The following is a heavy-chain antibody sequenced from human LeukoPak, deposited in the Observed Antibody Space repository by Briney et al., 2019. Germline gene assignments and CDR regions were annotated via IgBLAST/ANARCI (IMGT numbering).Heavy chain of an antibody. CDR3: VGVNYYDTSLGFA. D-gene: IGHD3-22*01. Sequence: SGPTLVNPTQTLTLTCTFSGFSLSTRGMCVSWIRQPPGRALEWLARIDWDDDKYYSTSLKTRLTISKDTSKNQVVLTVTNMDPVDTATYYCVGVNYYDTSLGFAWGQGTLVTVSS. V-gene: IGHV2-70*11. J-gene: IGHJ4*02. CDR2: IDWDDDK. CDR1: GFSLSTRGMC.